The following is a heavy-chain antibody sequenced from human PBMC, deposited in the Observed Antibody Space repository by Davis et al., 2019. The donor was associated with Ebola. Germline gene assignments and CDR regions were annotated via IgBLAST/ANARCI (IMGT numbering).Heavy chain of an antibody. CDR3: ARVAGYSYGPKGPYFDD. J-gene: IGHJ4*02. D-gene: IGHD5-18*01. CDR1: GYTFSNYG. V-gene: IGHV1-18*04. CDR2: ISAYNGNT. Sequence: ASVKVSCKASGYTFSNYGISWVRQAPGQGLEWMGWISAYNGNTNYAQKLQGRVTLTTDTSTSTAYMELRSLRSDDTAVYYCARVAGYSYGPKGPYFDDWGQGTLVTVSS.